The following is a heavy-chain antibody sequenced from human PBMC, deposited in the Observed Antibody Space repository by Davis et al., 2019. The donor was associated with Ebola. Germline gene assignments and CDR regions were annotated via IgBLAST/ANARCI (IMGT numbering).Heavy chain of an antibody. Sequence: GGSLRLSCAASGFTFSSYAMSWVRQAPGKGLEWVSSISSSSSYIYYADSVEGRFTISRDNAKNSLYLQMNSLRAEDTAVYYCARDRYYYDSSGYSTSFDYWGQGTLVTVSS. V-gene: IGHV3-21*01. J-gene: IGHJ4*02. CDR2: ISSSSSYI. D-gene: IGHD3-22*01. CDR3: ARDRYYYDSSGYSTSFDY. CDR1: GFTFSSYA.